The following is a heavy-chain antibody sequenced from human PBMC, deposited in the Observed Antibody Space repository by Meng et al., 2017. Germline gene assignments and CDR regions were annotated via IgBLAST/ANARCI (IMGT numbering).Heavy chain of an antibody. V-gene: IGHV3-30*01. CDR3: ARGRAALQWLAD. CDR1: GFTFSSYA. D-gene: IGHD6-19*01. J-gene: IGHJ4*02. Sequence: QVRRVGSGGGVGQPGRSLGLSCAASGFTFSSYAMHWVRQAPGKGLEWVAVISYDGSNKYYADSVKGRFTISRDNSKNTLYLQMNSLRAEDTAVYYCARGRAALQWLADWGQGTLVTVSS. CDR2: ISYDGSNK.